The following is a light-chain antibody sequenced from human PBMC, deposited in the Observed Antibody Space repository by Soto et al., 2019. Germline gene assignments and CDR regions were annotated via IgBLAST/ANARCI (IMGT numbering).Light chain of an antibody. CDR2: HVS. CDR3: QQYNTFST. V-gene: IGKV1-5*01. J-gene: IGKJ1*01. CDR1: QIISSY. Sequence: DIHMTQSPSTLSSSVGSRVTITCRASQIISSYLNWYQQKPGKAPKLLIYHVSTLESGVPSRFSGSGSGTEFTLTISSLQPDDFATYYCQQYNTFSTFGQGTKVDIK.